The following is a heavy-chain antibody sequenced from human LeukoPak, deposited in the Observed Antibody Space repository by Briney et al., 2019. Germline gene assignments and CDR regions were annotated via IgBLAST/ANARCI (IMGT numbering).Heavy chain of an antibody. CDR3: AREIRKTSYYSDSSGYEY. V-gene: IGHV1-18*01. D-gene: IGHD3-22*01. Sequence: ASVKVSFKASGYTFTSYGISWVRQAPGQGLEWMEWISAYNGNTNYAQKLQGRVTMTTDTSTSTAYMGLRSLRSDDTAVYYCAREIRKTSYYSDSSGYEYWGQGTLVTVSS. CDR2: ISAYNGNT. CDR1: GYTFTSYG. J-gene: IGHJ4*02.